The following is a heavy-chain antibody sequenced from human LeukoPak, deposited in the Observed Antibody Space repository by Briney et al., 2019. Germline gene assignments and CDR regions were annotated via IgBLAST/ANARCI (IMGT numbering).Heavy chain of an antibody. CDR3: AIAQHAFDI. CDR1: EFTFSSYG. V-gene: IGHV3-30*03. J-gene: IGHJ3*02. Sequence: GGSLRLSCAASEFTFSSYGMHWVRQAPGKGLEWVAVISYDGSNKYYADSVKGRFTISRDNSKNTLYLQVNSLRAEDTAVYYCAIAQHAFDIWGQGTLVTVSS. CDR2: ISYDGSNK.